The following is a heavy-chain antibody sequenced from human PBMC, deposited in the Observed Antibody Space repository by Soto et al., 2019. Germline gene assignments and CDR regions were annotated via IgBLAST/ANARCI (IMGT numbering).Heavy chain of an antibody. J-gene: IGHJ3*02. Sequence: QVQLVESGGGVVQPGTSLSLSCAASGFTFSSYTMHWVRQAPGKGLEWVALISYDGNNKYYADSVKGRFTISRDYSKSTLDLQRNSLRVDGTAVYDCARDGMRGSIDGFDIWGQGTMVTVSS. CDR3: ARDGMRGSIDGFDI. D-gene: IGHD2-15*01. V-gene: IGHV3-30-3*01. CDR2: ISYDGNNK. CDR1: GFTFSSYT.